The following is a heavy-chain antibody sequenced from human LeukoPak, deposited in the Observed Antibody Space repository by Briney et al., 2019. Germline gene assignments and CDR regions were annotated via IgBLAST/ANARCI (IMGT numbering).Heavy chain of an antibody. D-gene: IGHD2-2*01. J-gene: IGHJ3*02. CDR2: IYSGGST. V-gene: IGHV3-66*01. CDR3: AREEYSSRRDQDAFDI. Sequence: PGGSLRLSCAVSGFTVSSDYMHWVRQAPGKGLEWVSVIYSGGSTNYADSVKGRFTISRDNSKNTLYLQMNSLRAEDTAVYYCAREEYSSRRDQDAFDIWGQGTMVTVSS. CDR1: GFTVSSDY.